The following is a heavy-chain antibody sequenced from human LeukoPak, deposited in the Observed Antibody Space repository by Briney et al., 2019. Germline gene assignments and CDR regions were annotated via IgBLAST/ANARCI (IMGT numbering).Heavy chain of an antibody. CDR1: GGSISSYY. V-gene: IGHV4-59*01. D-gene: IGHD5-18*01. CDR2: IYYSGST. CDR3: ARGYAYGPNYCFDY. Sequence: SETLSLTCTVSGGSISSYYWSWVRQPPGKGLEWIGYIYYSGSTDYNPSLKSRVTISIDTSKNHFSLRLSSVTAADTAPYYCARGYAYGPNYCFDYWGQGTLVTVSS. J-gene: IGHJ4*02.